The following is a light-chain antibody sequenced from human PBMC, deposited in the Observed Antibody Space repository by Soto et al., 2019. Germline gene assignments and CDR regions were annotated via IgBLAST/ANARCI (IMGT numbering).Light chain of an antibody. CDR1: QSVSSQ. CDR3: QHYNSYSEA. V-gene: IGKV3-11*01. Sequence: EIVLTQSPATLSLSPGERATLSCRASQSVSSQLAWYQQKPGQAPRLLIYDASNRATGIPARFRGSGSGTDFTLTISSLEPEDFAVYYCQHYNSYSEAFGQGTKVELK. J-gene: IGKJ1*01. CDR2: DAS.